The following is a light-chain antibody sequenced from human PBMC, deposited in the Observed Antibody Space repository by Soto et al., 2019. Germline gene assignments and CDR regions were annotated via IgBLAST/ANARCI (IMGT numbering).Light chain of an antibody. J-gene: IGKJ2*01. CDR1: QSISTW. CDR2: DVS. CDR3: HQYNSYSYT. V-gene: IGKV1-5*01. Sequence: DIQMTQSPSTLSASVGDRVTITCRASQSISTWLAWYQQKPGRAPELLIYDVSSLQSGVSSRFSGSGSGTKFTLTISSLQPDDFATYYCHQYNSYSYTFGQGTKLEIK.